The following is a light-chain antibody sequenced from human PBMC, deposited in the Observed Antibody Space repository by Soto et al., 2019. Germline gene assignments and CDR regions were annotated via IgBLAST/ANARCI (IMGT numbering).Light chain of an antibody. Sequence: QSVLTQPPSASGTPGQRVTISCSGSRSNIGSNYVYWYHQLPGTAPKLVIYRNNQRPSGVPDRISGSKSGNTASLTISGLQAEDEADYYCSSYTTSSTRVFGTGTKLTVL. V-gene: IGLV1-47*01. CDR2: RNN. J-gene: IGLJ1*01. CDR3: SSYTTSSTRV. CDR1: RSNIGSNY.